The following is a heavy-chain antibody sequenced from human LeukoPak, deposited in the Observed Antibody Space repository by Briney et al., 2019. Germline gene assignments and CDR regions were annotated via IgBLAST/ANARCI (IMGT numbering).Heavy chain of an antibody. CDR1: GYTFTSYG. D-gene: IGHD3-22*01. CDR2: ISAYNGNT. CDR3: ARVIVESEYYYDSSGYRANWFDP. V-gene: IGHV1-18*01. Sequence: ASVKVSCKASGYTFTSYGIGWVRPAPGQGLAWMGWISAYNGNTNYAQKLQGRVTMTTDTSTSTAYMELRSLRSDDTAVYYCARVIVESEYYYDSSGYRANWFDPWGQGTLVTVSS. J-gene: IGHJ5*02.